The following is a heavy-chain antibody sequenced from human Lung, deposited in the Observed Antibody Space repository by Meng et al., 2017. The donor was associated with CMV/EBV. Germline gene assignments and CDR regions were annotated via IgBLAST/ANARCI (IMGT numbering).Heavy chain of an antibody. CDR1: GCSISSINW. J-gene: IGHJ4*02. V-gene: IGHV4-4*02. CDR3: ARVGQWLPIDY. D-gene: IGHD6-19*01. CDR2: IYHSGST. Sequence: VPLQESGPGMVNPSETLSLHVAVSGCSISSINWWSWVRQPPGKGLEWIGEIYHSGSTNYNPSLKSRVTISVDKSKNQFSLNLSSVTAADTAVYYCARVGQWLPIDYWGQGTLVTVSS.